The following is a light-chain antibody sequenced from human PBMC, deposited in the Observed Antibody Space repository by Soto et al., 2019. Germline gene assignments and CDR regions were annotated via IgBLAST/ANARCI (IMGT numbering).Light chain of an antibody. CDR1: SSDVGGYNY. J-gene: IGLJ1*01. CDR2: EVS. CDR3: SSYTDSSNYV. Sequence: QSVLTQPASVSGSPGQSITISCTGTSSDVGGYNYVSWYQQHPGKAPKLIIFEVSYRPSGISNRFSASKSGDTASLTISGLQADDEADYYCSSYTDSSNYVFGTGTKVTVL. V-gene: IGLV2-14*01.